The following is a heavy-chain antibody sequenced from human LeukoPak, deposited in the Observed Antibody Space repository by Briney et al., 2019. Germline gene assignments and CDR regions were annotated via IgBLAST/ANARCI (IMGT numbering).Heavy chain of an antibody. CDR1: GGSISSNY. CDR2: SSYSGST. V-gene: IGHV4-59*03. J-gene: IGHJ5*02. D-gene: IGHD6-19*01. Sequence: SETLSLTCTVSGGSISSNYWNWLRQPPGKGLEWIGYSSYSGSTFYNPSLKSRVTISLDTSKNEFSLKLRSVTAADTAVYYCATTNQWLVPFDPWGQGTLVTVSS. CDR3: ATTNQWLVPFDP.